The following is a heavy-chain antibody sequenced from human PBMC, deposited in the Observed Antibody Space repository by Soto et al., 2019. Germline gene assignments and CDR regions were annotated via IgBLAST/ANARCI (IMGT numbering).Heavy chain of an antibody. D-gene: IGHD6-13*01. CDR3: ARHSSPYSDSDWFDP. J-gene: IGHJ5*02. CDR1: GDSISSNGYH. V-gene: IGHV4-39*01. CDR2: VSYSGTT. Sequence: QLQLQESGPGLVKPSETLSLICTVSGDSISSNGYHWGWIRQPPGKGLEWIASVSYSGTTYYHPSLQSLVTISVDTSKNQFSLMMNSFTASHTVVYYCARHSSPYSDSDWFDPWGQRTLVTVSS.